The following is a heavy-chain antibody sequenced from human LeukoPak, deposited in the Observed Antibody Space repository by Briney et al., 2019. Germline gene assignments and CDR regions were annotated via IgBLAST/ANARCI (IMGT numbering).Heavy chain of an antibody. CDR1: GFTFSSYS. V-gene: IGHV3-21*01. CDR3: ARDVTAAGTWALIYYYYYYMDV. Sequence: PGGSLRLSCAASGFTFSSYSMNWVRQAPGKGLEWVSSISSSSYIYYADSVKGRFTISRDNAKNSLYLQMNSLRAEDTAVYYCARDVTAAGTWALIYYYYYYMDVWGKGTTVIVSS. CDR2: ISSSSYI. D-gene: IGHD6-13*01. J-gene: IGHJ6*03.